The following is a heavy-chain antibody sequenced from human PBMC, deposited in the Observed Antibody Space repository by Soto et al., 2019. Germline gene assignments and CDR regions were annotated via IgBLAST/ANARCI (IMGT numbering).Heavy chain of an antibody. CDR2: IYYSGST. V-gene: IGHV4-59*01. CDR1: GGSISSYY. CDR3: ARVPITMVRGVMGEYYYYYYGMDV. D-gene: IGHD3-10*01. J-gene: IGHJ6*02. Sequence: PSETLSLTCTVSGGSISSYYWGWIRQPPGKGLEWIGYIYYSGSTNYNPSLKSRVTISVDTSKNQFSLKLSSVTAADTAVYYCARVPITMVRGVMGEYYYYYYGMDVWGQGTTVTVSS.